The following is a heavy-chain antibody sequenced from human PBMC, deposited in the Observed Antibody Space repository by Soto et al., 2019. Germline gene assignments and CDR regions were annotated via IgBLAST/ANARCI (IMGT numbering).Heavy chain of an antibody. D-gene: IGHD6-13*01. J-gene: IGHJ5*02. Sequence: PSETLSLTCTVSGGSISSGDYYWSWIRQPPGKGLEWIGYIYYSGSTYYNPSLKSRVTISVDTSKNQFSLKLSSVTAADTAVYYCARDFIAAAGTASRGFDPWGQGTLVTVSS. CDR2: IYYSGST. CDR3: ARDFIAAAGTASRGFDP. V-gene: IGHV4-30-4*01. CDR1: GGSISSGDYY.